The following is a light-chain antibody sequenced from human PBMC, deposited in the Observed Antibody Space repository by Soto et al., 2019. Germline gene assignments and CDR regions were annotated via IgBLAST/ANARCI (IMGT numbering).Light chain of an antibody. J-gene: IGKJ1*01. CDR3: QQYNTYWT. CDR2: KAS. V-gene: IGKV1-5*03. CDR1: QSIYDW. Sequence: DIQMTQSPSTLSASVGDRVTITCRASQSIYDWLAWYQQKPEKAPKLLIYKASNLESGVPSRFSGSASGTDFTLTISSLQPDDFATYYGQQYNTYWTFGQGTKVEIK.